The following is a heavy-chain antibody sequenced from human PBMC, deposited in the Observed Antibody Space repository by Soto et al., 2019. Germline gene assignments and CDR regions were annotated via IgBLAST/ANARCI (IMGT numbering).Heavy chain of an antibody. CDR2: IWYDGSNK. D-gene: IGHD3-10*01. J-gene: IGHJ4*02. CDR1: GLTFSSYG. V-gene: IGHV3-33*01. Sequence: QVQLVESGGGVVQPGRSLRLSCAASGLTFSSYGMHWVRQAPGKGLEWVALIWYDGSNKNYLDSVKGRFTISRDNSKYTRSQQMNSVRVEDTAVYYCAGAYGSGMDCWGQGSLVTVSS. CDR3: AGAYGSGMDC.